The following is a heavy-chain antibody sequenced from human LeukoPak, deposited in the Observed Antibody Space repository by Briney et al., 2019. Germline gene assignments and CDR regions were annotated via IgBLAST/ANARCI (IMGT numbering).Heavy chain of an antibody. CDR1: GFTFSSYG. CDR3: AKDRRYYYYMDV. Sequence: GGSLRLSCAASGFTFSSYGMHWVRQAPGKGLEWVAVIWYDGSNKYYADSVKGRFTISRDNSKNTLYLQMNSLRAEDTAVYYCAKDRRYYYYMDVWGKGTTVTVSS. CDR2: IWYDGSNK. J-gene: IGHJ6*03. V-gene: IGHV3-33*06.